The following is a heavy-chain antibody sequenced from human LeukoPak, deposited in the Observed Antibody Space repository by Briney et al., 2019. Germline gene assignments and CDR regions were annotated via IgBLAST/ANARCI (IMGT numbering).Heavy chain of an antibody. CDR1: GFIFRNYW. CDR2: INHDGGDK. J-gene: IGHJ4*02. CDR3: AITGGPTVTAFDL. Sequence: GGSLRLSCVASGFIFRNYWMSWVRQAPGKGLEWVANINHDGGDKNYVDSVKDRFTISRDNAKSSLYLQMNSLRVEDTAVYYCAITGGPTVTAFDLWGQGTLVTVSS. V-gene: IGHV3-7*02. D-gene: IGHD4-17*01.